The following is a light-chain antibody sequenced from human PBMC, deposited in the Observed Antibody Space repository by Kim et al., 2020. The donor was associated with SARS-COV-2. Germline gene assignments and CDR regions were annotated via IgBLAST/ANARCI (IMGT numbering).Light chain of an antibody. CDR2: GAS. CDR1: QSVSSSY. V-gene: IGKV3-20*01. CDR3: PQYDNSPLT. Sequence: EIVLTQSPGTLSLSLGERATLSCRASQSVSSSYLAWYQQKPGQAPRLLIYGASSRATGIPDRFSGSGSGTDFTLTISRLEPEDFAVYYWPQYDNSPLTFGGGTKVDIK. J-gene: IGKJ4*01.